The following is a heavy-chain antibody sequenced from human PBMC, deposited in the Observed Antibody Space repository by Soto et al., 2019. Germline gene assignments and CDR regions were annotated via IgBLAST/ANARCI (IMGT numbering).Heavy chain of an antibody. V-gene: IGHV3-7*01. CDR2: VNEDGSEK. CDR3: AKWGGGVSDY. CDR1: GFTFSSYY. J-gene: IGHJ4*02. D-gene: IGHD3-16*01. Sequence: EVQLVESGGDLVQPGGSLRLSCAASGFTFSSYYMSWVRQAQGKGLEWVANVNEDGSEKYYVDSVKGRFTVSRDNAKNSLYLQMNSLRAEDTAVYYCAKWGGGVSDYWGQGTLVTVSS.